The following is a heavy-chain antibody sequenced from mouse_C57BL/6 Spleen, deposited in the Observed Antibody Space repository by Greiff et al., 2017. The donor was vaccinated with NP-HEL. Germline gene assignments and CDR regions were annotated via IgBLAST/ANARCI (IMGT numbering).Heavy chain of an antibody. CDR1: GYTFTTYP. V-gene: IGHV1-47*01. J-gene: IGHJ3*01. CDR2: FHPYNDDT. Sequence: QVHVKQSGAELVKPGASVKMSCKASGYTFTTYPIEWMKQNHGKSLEWIGNFHPYNDDTKYNEKFKGKATLTVEKSSSTVYLELSRLTSDDSAVYYCARRYYGSSYEFAYWGQGTLVTVSA. CDR3: ARRYYGSSYEFAY. D-gene: IGHD1-1*01.